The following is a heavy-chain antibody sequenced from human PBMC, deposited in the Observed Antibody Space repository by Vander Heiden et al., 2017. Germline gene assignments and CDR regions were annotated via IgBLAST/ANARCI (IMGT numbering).Heavy chain of an antibody. CDR1: GGSFSGYD. J-gene: IGHJ3*01. CDR2: SNYWGNT. V-gene: IGHV4-34*02. Sequence: QVQLQQLGAGLLKPSETLSLTCAVYGGSFSGYDWSWIRQVPGKGLQWIGQSNYWGNTNYNPSLKSRVRMSVDTSKTQFSLTLSSLTAADTAVYYCATNSSSSGRSFDLWGQGTMVSVSS. CDR3: ATNSSSSGRSFDL. D-gene: IGHD6-6*01.